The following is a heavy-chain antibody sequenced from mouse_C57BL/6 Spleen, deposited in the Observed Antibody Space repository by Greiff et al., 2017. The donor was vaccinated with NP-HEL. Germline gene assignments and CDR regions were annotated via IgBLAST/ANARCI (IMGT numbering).Heavy chain of an antibody. CDR1: GYTFTSYW. CDR3: ARWGSSGYPDY. Sequence: QVQLKQPGAELVMPGASVKLSCKASGYTFTSYWMHWVKQRPGQGLEWIGEIDPSDSYTNYNQKFKGKSTLTVDKSSSTAYMQLSSLTSEDSAVYYCARWGSSGYPDYWGQGTTLTVSS. CDR2: IDPSDSYT. V-gene: IGHV1-69*01. D-gene: IGHD3-2*02. J-gene: IGHJ2*01.